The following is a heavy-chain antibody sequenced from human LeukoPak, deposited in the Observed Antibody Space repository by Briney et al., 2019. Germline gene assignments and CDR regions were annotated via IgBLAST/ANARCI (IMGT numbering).Heavy chain of an antibody. CDR1: GGSFSGYY. CDR3: ARDGRGYSSGWSTGVFDY. CDR2: IYYSGST. J-gene: IGHJ4*02. Sequence: SETLSLTCAVYGGSFSGYYWGWIRQPPGKGLEWIGSIYYSGSTYYNPSLKSRVTISVDTSKNQFSLKLSSVTAADTAVYYCARDGRGYSSGWSTGVFDYWGQGTLVTVSS. D-gene: IGHD6-19*01. V-gene: IGHV4-34*01.